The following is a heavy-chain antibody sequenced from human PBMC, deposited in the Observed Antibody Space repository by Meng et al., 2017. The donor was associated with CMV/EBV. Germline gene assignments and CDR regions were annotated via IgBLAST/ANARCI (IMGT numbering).Heavy chain of an antibody. J-gene: IGHJ6*02. Sequence: GESLKISCAASGFTFSDYYMSWIRQAPGKGLEWVSYISSSGSTIYYADSVKGRLTISRDNAKNSLYLQMNSLRAEDTAVYYCARGEGYYYYYGMDVWGQGTTVTVSS. CDR3: ARGEGYYYYYGMDV. CDR1: GFTFSDYY. CDR2: ISSSGSTI. V-gene: IGHV3-11*01.